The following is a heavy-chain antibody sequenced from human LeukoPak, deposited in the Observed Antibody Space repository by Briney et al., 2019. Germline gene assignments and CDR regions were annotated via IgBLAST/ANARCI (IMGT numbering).Heavy chain of an antibody. CDR2: INKDGSVT. Sequence: GGSLRLSCAASGFTFSSSLIHWVRQAPGKGLVWVSRINKDGSVTDYAESVKGRFSISRDYAKNTLYLQMNSLRVEDTAIYYCVKVRGRARVGYFDYWGQGTLVTVSS. D-gene: IGHD1-26*01. V-gene: IGHV3-74*01. CDR3: VKVRGRARVGYFDY. J-gene: IGHJ4*02. CDR1: GFTFSSSL.